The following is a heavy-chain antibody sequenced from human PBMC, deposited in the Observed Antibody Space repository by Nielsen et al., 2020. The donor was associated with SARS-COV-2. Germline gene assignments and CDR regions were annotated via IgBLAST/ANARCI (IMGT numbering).Heavy chain of an antibody. CDR1: GGSISSYY. V-gene: IGHV4-59*01. CDR2: IYYSGST. CDR3: ASVAIDGLADY. J-gene: IGHJ4*02. D-gene: IGHD5-24*01. Sequence: SETLSLTCTVSGGSISSYYWSWIRQPPGKGLEWIGYIYYSGSTNYNPSLKSRVTISVDTSKNQFSLKLSSVTAADTAVYYCASVAIDGLADYWGQGTRVTVSS.